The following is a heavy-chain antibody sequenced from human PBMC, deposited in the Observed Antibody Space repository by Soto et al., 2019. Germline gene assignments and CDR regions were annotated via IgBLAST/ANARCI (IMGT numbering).Heavy chain of an antibody. Sequence: QVQLQESGPGLVKPSETLSLTCTVSGGSITNYYCSWFRQPPGKGLEWIGYINYDGYSAYNLSLKRRVTLSMYASKTKFSLMLESVTATDTAVYYCARHGFGPLHGLVDVWGPGTTVIVSS. V-gene: IGHV4-59*08. CDR2: INYDGYS. CDR3: ARHGFGPLHGLVDV. D-gene: IGHD3-10*01. J-gene: IGHJ6*02. CDR1: GGSITNYY.